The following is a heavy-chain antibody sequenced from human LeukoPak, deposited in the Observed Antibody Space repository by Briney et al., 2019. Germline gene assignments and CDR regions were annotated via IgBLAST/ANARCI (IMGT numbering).Heavy chain of an antibody. CDR2: IYYSGST. V-gene: IGHV4-39*07. D-gene: IGHD3-10*01. CDR1: GGSISSSSYY. J-gene: IGHJ5*02. CDR3: AREFASMVRGLQNWFDP. Sequence: SETLSLTCTVSGGSISSSSYYWGWIRQPPGKGLEWIGSIYYSGSTYYNPSLKSRVTMSVDTSKNQFSLKLSSVTAADTAVYYCAREFASMVRGLQNWFDPWGQGTLVTVSS.